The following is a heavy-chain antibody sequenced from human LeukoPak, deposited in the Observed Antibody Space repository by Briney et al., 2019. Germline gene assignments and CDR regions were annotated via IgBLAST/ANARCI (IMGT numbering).Heavy chain of an antibody. Sequence: PGGSLRLSCAASGLIVSSNYTSWFRQAPGKGLDWVSVIHSGGSTYYTASVTSRFTISRHNSKNTLYLQMSSLRTEETAVYYCAREGDYDSDGYYDYWGQGTLVTVSS. CDR3: AREGDYDSDGYYDY. CDR1: GLIVSSNY. J-gene: IGHJ4*02. D-gene: IGHD3-22*01. V-gene: IGHV3-53*04. CDR2: IHSGGST.